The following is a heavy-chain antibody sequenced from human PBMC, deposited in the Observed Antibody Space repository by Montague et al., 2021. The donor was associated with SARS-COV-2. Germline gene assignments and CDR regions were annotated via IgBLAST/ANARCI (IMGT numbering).Heavy chain of an antibody. CDR3: ARGFDL. V-gene: IGHV4-4*02. Sequence: SETRSLTCAVSGGSISSSNWWSWVRQPPGKGLEWIGYIYYSGSTNYNPSLKSRVTISVDTSKNQFSLKLSSVTAADTAVYYCARGFDLWGRGTLVTVSS. CDR2: IYYSGST. J-gene: IGHJ2*01. CDR1: GGSISSSNW.